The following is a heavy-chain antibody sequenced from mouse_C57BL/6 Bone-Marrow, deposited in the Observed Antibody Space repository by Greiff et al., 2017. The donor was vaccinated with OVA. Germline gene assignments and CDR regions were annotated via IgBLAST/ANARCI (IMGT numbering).Heavy chain of an antibody. D-gene: IGHD2-3*01. Sequence: VQLQQSGAELVRPGASVKLSCTASGFNIKDDYMHWVKQRPEQGLEWIGWIDPENGDTEYASKFQGKATITADTSSNTAYLQLSSLTSEDTAVYSCATWGDGYPLDWYFDVWGTGTTVTVSS. V-gene: IGHV14-4*01. CDR3: ATWGDGYPLDWYFDV. CDR2: IDPENGDT. J-gene: IGHJ1*03. CDR1: GFNIKDDY.